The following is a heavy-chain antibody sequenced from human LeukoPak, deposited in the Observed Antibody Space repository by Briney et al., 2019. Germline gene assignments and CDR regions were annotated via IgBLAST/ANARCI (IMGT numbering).Heavy chain of an antibody. D-gene: IGHD6-13*01. CDR1: GGSISRSSYY. CDR2: IYYRGST. Sequence: SETLSLTCTVSGGSISRSSYYWGWIRQPPGKGLEWIGSIYYRGSTYNNPSLKSRVTKSADTSKNHSSLTLSSATAADTAVYYCARLKEDSWYEGGWFDPWGQGTLVTVSS. CDR3: ARLKEDSWYEGGWFDP. J-gene: IGHJ5*02. V-gene: IGHV4-39*02.